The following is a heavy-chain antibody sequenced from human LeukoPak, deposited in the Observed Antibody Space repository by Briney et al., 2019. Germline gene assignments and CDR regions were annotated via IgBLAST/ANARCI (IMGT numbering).Heavy chain of an antibody. V-gene: IGHV3-7*01. CDR3: ARVDGSGSYIYYYYMDV. CDR1: GFTFNSYW. Sequence: PGGSLRLSCAASGFTFNSYWMSWVRQAPGKGLEWVANIKQDGSEKYYVDSVKGRFTISRDNAKNSLYLQMNSLRAEDTAVYYCARVDGSGSYIYYYYMDVWGKGTTVTVSS. CDR2: IKQDGSEK. J-gene: IGHJ6*03. D-gene: IGHD3-10*01.